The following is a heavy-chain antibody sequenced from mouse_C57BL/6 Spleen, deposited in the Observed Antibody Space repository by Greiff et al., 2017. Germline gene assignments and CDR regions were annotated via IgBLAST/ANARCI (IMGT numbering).Heavy chain of an antibody. CDR1: GFTFSDYY. Sequence: EVQLVESEGGLVQPGSSMKLSCTASGFTFSDYYMAWVRQVPEKGLEWVANINYDGSSTYYLDSLKSRFIISRDNAKNILYLQMSSLKSEDTATYYCAREREIYDGYYWYFDVWGTGTTVTVSS. V-gene: IGHV5-16*01. CDR3: AREREIYDGYYWYFDV. D-gene: IGHD2-3*01. CDR2: INYDGSST. J-gene: IGHJ1*03.